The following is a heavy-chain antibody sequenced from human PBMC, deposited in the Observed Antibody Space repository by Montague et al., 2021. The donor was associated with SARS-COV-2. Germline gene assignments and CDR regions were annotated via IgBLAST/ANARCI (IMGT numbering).Heavy chain of an antibody. CDR1: GFTFSSYS. CDR2: ISSSSSYI. CDR3: ARDHYDILPGYYY. J-gene: IGHJ4*02. V-gene: IGHV3-21*01. Sequence: FLRLSCAASGFTFSSYSMNWVRQAPGKGLEWVSSISSSSSYIYYADSVKGRFTISRDNAKNSLYLQMNSLRAEDTAVYYCARDHYDILPGYYYWGQGTRVTVPS. D-gene: IGHD3-9*01.